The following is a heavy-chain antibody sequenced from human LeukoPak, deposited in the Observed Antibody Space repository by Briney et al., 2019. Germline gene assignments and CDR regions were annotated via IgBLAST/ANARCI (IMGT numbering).Heavy chain of an antibody. J-gene: IGHJ4*02. CDR3: ARDSGSRDFDY. D-gene: IGHD2-15*01. CDR1: GGSISNYY. Sequence: PSETLSLTCTVSGGSISNYYWSWIRQPPGKGLEWIGCIYYSGSTNYNPSLKSRVTISIDASTNQSSLNLNTVTAADTAMYYCARDSGSRDFDYWGQGTLVTVSS. CDR2: IYYSGST. V-gene: IGHV4-59*01.